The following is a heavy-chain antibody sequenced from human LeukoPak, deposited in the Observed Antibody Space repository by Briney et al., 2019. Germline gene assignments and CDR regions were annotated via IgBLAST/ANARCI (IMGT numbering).Heavy chain of an antibody. CDR1: GFTVISNY. J-gene: IGHJ1*01. V-gene: IGHV3-48*02. D-gene: IGHD6-19*01. Sequence: PGGSLRPSCAASGFTVISNYMSWGRQAPGKGLGWGSYISSSSSPIYYADSVKGRFTISRDNAKNSLYLQMNSLRDEDTAVYYCARGQGGQWLTAEYFQHWGQGTLVTVSS. CDR2: ISSSSSPI. CDR3: ARGQGGQWLTAEYFQH.